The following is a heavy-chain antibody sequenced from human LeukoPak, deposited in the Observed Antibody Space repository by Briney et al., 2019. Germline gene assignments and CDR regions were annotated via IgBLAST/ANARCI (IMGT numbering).Heavy chain of an antibody. Sequence: SETLSLTCTVSGGSISSYYWSWIRQPPGKGLEWIGYIYYSGSTNYNPSLKSRVTISVDTSKNQFSLKLSSVTAADTAVYYCARDKVGQQLDYWGQGTLVTVSS. CDR2: IYYSGST. D-gene: IGHD6-13*01. CDR1: GGSISSYY. V-gene: IGHV4-59*01. J-gene: IGHJ4*02. CDR3: ARDKVGQQLDY.